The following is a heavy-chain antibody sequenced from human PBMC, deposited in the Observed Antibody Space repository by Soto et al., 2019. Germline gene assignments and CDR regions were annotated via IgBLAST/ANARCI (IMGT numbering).Heavy chain of an antibody. D-gene: IGHD6-19*01. V-gene: IGHV3-33*01. CDR3: ARDGLRQWPSKKIYNWFDP. CDR2: IWFDGSNK. CDR1: GFTFSSYG. Sequence: GGSLRLSCAASGFTFSSYGMHWVRQAPGKGLEWVAVIWFDGSNKFYADSVKGRFTISRDNSKNTVSLQMNSLRDEDSAAYYCARDGLRQWPSKKIYNWFDPWGQGTLVTVSS. J-gene: IGHJ5*02.